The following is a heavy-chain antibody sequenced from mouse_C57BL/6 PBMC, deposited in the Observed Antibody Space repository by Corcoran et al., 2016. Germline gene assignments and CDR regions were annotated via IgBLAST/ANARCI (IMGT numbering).Heavy chain of an antibody. CDR2: INTYSGVP. J-gene: IGHJ2*01. CDR3: ASPDY. V-gene: IGHV9-3*01. CDR1: GYTFTTYG. Sequence: QIQLVQSGPELKKPGETVKISCKASGYTFTTYGMSWVKQAPGKGLKWMGWINTYSGVPTYADDFKGRFAFSLETSASTAYLQINNLKNEDTATYFCASPDYWGQGTTLTVSS.